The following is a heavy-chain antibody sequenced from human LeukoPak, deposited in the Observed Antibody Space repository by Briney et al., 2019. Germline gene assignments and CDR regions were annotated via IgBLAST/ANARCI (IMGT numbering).Heavy chain of an antibody. J-gene: IGHJ3*02. V-gene: IGHV4-34*01. CDR3: ARHPEDKLWFGQTGFAFDI. CDR1: GGSFSGYY. D-gene: IGHD3-10*01. CDR2: INHSGSI. Sequence: SETLSLTCAVYGGSFSGYYWSWIREPPGKGVEWIGEINHSGSINYNPSLKRRGTISVDTSKNQFSLKLSSVTAPDTAVYYCARHPEDKLWFGQTGFAFDIWGQGTMVTVSS.